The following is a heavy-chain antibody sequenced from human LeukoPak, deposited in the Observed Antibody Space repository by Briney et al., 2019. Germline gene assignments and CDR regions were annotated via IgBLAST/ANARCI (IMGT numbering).Heavy chain of an antibody. CDR1: GFTFSSYE. Sequence: GGSLRLSCAASGFTFSSYEMNWVRQAPGKGPEWVSYISSSGSPIYYADSVKGRFTISRDNAKNSLFLQMNSLRAEDTAVYYCARGSFLITFGGFIGWGQGTLVTVSS. CDR2: ISSSGSPI. CDR3: ARGSFLITFGGFIG. V-gene: IGHV3-48*03. D-gene: IGHD3-16*02. J-gene: IGHJ4*02.